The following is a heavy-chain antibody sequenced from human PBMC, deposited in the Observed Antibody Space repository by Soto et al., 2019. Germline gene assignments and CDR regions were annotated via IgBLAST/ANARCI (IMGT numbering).Heavy chain of an antibody. CDR3: ASSGYYDSSGYSHY. CDR1: GFTFSSYG. D-gene: IGHD3-22*01. V-gene: IGHV3-21*01. J-gene: IGHJ4*02. CDR2: ISSSSSYI. Sequence: GGSLRLSCAASGFTFSSYGMHWVRQAPGKGLEWVSSISSSSSYIYYADSVKGRFTISRDNAKNSLYLQMNSLRAEDTAVYYCASSGYYDSSGYSHYWGQGTLVTVSS.